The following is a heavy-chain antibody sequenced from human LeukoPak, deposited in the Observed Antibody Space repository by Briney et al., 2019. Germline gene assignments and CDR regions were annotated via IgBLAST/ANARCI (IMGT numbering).Heavy chain of an antibody. CDR2: IYYSGST. CDR3: AAVASDCSLPNCHKGWFDS. V-gene: IGHV4-31*03. D-gene: IGHD2-15*01. CDR1: GGSISSGGYY. J-gene: IGHJ5*01. Sequence: PSQTLSLTCTVSGGSISSGGYYWSWIRQHPGKGLEWIGYIYYSGSTYYNPSLKSRVTISVDTSKNQFSLKLSSVTAADTAVYYCAAVASDCSLPNCHKGWFDSWGQGILLTVSS.